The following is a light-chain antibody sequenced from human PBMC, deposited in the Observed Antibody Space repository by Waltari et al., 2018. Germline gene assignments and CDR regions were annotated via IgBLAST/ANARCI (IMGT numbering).Light chain of an antibody. V-gene: IGLV1-47*01. J-gene: IGLJ1*01. CDR3: ATWDDSLGGFYV. CDR1: SSNIGSHS. Sequence: QSVLTQSSPTSGTPGQRVSISCSGTSSNIGSHSVYWYQHLPGAAPKLLIYASDQRPSGVPDLFAGSKSGTSASLAISGLRSEDEADYYCATWDDSLGGFYVFGTGTKVTVL. CDR2: ASD.